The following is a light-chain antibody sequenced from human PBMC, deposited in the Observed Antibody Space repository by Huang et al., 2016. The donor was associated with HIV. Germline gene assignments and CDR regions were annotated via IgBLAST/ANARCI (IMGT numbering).Light chain of an antibody. CDR1: QNINTW. V-gene: IGKV1-5*03. CDR3: QQYNTYLYT. CDR2: RAS. Sequence: DIQMTQSPSTLSASVGDRATITCRASQNINTWLAWYQQKPGKAPDLLIYRASSLQVGVPSRFTGSGSGTEFTLTITSLQPDDLGTYYCQQYNTYLYTFGQGTKLEI. J-gene: IGKJ2*01.